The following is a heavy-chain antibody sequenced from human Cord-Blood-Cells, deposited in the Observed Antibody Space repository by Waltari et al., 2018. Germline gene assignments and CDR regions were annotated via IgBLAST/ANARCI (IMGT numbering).Heavy chain of an antibody. J-gene: IGHJ4*02. CDR2: INHSGST. CDR3: ARERLGWLEVFDY. V-gene: IGHV4-34*01. D-gene: IGHD5-18*01. Sequence: QVQLQQWGAGLLKPSETLSLTCAVYGGSFSGYYWSWIRQPPGKGLEWIGEINHSGSTTYNPSLKSRVTISVDTSKNQFSLKLSSVTAADTAVYYCARERLGWLEVFDYWGQGTLVTVSS. CDR1: GGSFSGYY.